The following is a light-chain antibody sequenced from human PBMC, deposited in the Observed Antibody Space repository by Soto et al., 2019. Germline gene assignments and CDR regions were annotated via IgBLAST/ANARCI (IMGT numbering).Light chain of an antibody. CDR2: AAS. J-gene: IGKJ5*01. CDR1: QSISSY. Sequence: DIQMTQSPSSLPASVGDRVTITCRASQSISSYLNWYQQKPGKAPKLLIYAASSLQSGVPSRFSGSGSGTDFTLTISSLQPEDFATYYCQQFNSYPITFGQGTRLE. V-gene: IGKV1-39*01. CDR3: QQFNSYPIT.